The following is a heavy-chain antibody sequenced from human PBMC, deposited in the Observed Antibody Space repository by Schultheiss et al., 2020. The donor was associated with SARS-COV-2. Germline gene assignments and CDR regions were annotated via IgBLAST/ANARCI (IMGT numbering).Heavy chain of an antibody. CDR3: ARGPQGSVGDSYGYVDY. V-gene: IGHV3-30*07. D-gene: IGHD5-18*01. CDR1: GFTFSSYA. J-gene: IGHJ4*02. CDR2: ISYDGSNK. Sequence: GGSLRLSCAASGFTFSSYAMHWVRQAPGKGLEWVAVISYDGSNKYYADSVKGRFTISRDNAKNSLYLQMNSLRAEDTAVYYCARGPQGSVGDSYGYVDYWGQGILVTVSS.